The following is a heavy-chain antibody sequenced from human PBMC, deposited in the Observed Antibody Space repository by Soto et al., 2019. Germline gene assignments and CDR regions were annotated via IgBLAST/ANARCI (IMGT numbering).Heavy chain of an antibody. CDR2: IYPGDSDT. J-gene: IGHJ6*02. V-gene: IGHV5-51*01. CDR3: ARLATGTRGDYYYGMDV. Sequence: PGESLKISCKGSGYSFTSYWIGWVRQMPGKGLEWMGIIYPGDSDTRYSPSFQGQVTISADKSISTAYLQWSSLKASDTAMYYCARLATGTRGDYYYGMDVWGQGTTVTVSS. D-gene: IGHD1-7*01. CDR1: GYSFTSYW.